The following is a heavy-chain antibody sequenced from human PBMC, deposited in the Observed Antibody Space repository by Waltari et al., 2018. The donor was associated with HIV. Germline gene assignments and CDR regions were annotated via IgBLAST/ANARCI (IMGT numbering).Heavy chain of an antibody. CDR1: GGTFSSYA. V-gene: IGHV1-69*12. D-gene: IGHD3-22*01. CDR2: IIPIFGTA. J-gene: IGHJ4*02. Sequence: QVQLVQSGAEVKKPGSSVKVSCKASGGTFSSYAISWVRQAPGQGLEWMGGIIPIFGTANYAQKFQGRVTITADESTSTAYMELSSLRSEDTAVYYCARERDSSGYYPFDYWGQGTLVTVSS. CDR3: ARERDSSGYYPFDY.